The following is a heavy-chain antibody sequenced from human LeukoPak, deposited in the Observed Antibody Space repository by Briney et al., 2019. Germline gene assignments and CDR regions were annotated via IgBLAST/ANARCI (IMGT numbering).Heavy chain of an antibody. Sequence: PGGSLRLSCAASGFTFSNFEMNWVRQAPGKGLEWISYISSYGGGKNYADSVKGRFTISRDNSKNTLYLQMSSLRAEDTAVYYCVKAVGWAPNWFDPWGQGTLVTVSS. CDR2: ISSYGGGK. D-gene: IGHD6-19*01. V-gene: IGHV3-64D*06. CDR3: VKAVGWAPNWFDP. J-gene: IGHJ5*02. CDR1: GFTFSNFE.